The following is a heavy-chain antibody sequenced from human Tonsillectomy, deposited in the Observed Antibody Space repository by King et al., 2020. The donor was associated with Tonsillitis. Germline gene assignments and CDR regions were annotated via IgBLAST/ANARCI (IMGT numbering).Heavy chain of an antibody. J-gene: IGHJ6*02. D-gene: IGHD1-26*01. Sequence: PLPSSCPGLVPVSATLSLTCTVSGGSLSNYSWSWIRQPPGKGLEWIGYIYYSGSTNYIPSLKSRVTISVDTSKNQFSLKLSSVTAADTAVYYCARRGGEWEGGGVATPGGYGMDVGGQGTTGTV. V-gene: IGHV4-59*08. CDR3: ARRGGEWEGGGVATPGGYGMDV. CDR2: IYYSGST. CDR1: GGSLSNYS.